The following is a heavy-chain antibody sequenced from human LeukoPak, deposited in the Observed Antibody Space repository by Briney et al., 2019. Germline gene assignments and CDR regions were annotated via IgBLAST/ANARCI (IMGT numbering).Heavy chain of an antibody. CDR3: AKSRVAAGPEYFQH. CDR2: ISSSSSYI. D-gene: IGHD6-13*01. J-gene: IGHJ1*01. Sequence: GGSLRLSCAASGFTFSSYSMNWVRQAPGKGLEWVSSISSSSSYIYYADSVKGRFTISRDNSKNTLYLQMNSLRAEDTAVYYCAKSRVAAGPEYFQHWGQGTLVTVSS. V-gene: IGHV3-21*04. CDR1: GFTFSSYS.